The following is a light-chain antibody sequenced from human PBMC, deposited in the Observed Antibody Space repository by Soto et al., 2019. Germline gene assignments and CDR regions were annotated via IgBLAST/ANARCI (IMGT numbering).Light chain of an antibody. CDR3: QQYYSTPPT. V-gene: IGKV3-15*01. J-gene: IGKJ2*01. CDR2: GAS. CDR1: QSISDT. Sequence: EIVMTQSPATLSVSPGGRATLSCRASQSISDTLAWYQQKPGQAPRLLIHGASTRATGFPARFSGSGSGTDFTLTISSLQSEDFAVYYCQQYYSTPPTFGQGTKLEIK.